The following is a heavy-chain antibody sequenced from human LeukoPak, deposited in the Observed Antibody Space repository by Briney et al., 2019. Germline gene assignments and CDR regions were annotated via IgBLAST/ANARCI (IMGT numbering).Heavy chain of an antibody. V-gene: IGHV3-23*01. Sequence: GGSLRLSCAASGFTFSSYAMSWVRQAPGKGLEWVSSISDSGGRTYYADSVKGRFTISRDNSKNTLYLQMNSLRAEDTAVYYCARDSSGIDYWGQGTLVTVSS. CDR1: GFTFSSYA. D-gene: IGHD6-19*01. CDR3: ARDSSGIDY. CDR2: ISDSGGRT. J-gene: IGHJ4*02.